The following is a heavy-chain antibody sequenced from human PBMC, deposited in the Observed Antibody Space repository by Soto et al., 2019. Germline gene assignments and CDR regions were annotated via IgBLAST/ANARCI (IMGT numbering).Heavy chain of an antibody. CDR2: INPDGGST. D-gene: IGHD1-26*01. CDR1: GYTFGIYY. V-gene: IGHV1-46*01. Sequence: QVQLVQSGAEVKKPGASVKLSCKASGYTFGIYYLHWVRQAPGQRPEWMGIINPDGGSTTYAQKFRGRVTMTSDTSTSTVYMELSSLRFEDTVVSYCPRDRRTATGVVGSDYLGQGTLVTVSS. CDR3: PRDRRTATGVVGSDY. J-gene: IGHJ4*02.